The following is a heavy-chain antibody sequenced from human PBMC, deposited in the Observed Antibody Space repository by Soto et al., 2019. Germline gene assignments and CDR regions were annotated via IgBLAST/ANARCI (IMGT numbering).Heavy chain of an antibody. D-gene: IGHD1-7*01. Sequence: GGSLRLSCAASGFSFSSYAMGWFRQAPGKGLEWVSSIKANGGDTHYADSVKGRFTISRDNSKNMMYLQMNSLRTEDTAVYYCAKAHSFVELTPFDYWGQGSLVTVSS. V-gene: IGHV3-23*01. J-gene: IGHJ4*02. CDR3: AKAHSFVELTPFDY. CDR1: GFSFSSYA. CDR2: IKANGGDT.